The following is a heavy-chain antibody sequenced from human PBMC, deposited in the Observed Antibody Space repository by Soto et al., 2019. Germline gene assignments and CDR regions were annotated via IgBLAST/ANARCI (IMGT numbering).Heavy chain of an antibody. J-gene: IGHJ4*02. CDR3: ARTRITGASPLGH. Sequence: SETLSLTCAVYGGSFSGCYWTWIRQPPGKGLEWIGEINHSGSTNYNPSLKSRVTISVDTSKNQFSVKLSSVTAADTAVYYCARTRITGASPLGHWGQGTLVTVSS. V-gene: IGHV4-34*01. D-gene: IGHD1-20*01. CDR2: INHSGST. CDR1: GGSFSGCY.